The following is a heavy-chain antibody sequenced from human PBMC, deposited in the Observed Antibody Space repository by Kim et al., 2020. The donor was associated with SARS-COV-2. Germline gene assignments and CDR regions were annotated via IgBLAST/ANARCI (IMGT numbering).Heavy chain of an antibody. CDR2: IYYSGTT. V-gene: IGHV4-39*01. D-gene: IGHD3-10*01. CDR3: ARLIGFTYGSSRLDY. CDR1: GGSINTTNHY. Sequence: SETLSLTCTVSGGSINTTNHYWTWIRQPPGKGLEWIGTIYYSGTTHYNSSLRSQLTISVDTSTSKNQFSLKLSSVTAADTAVYYCARLIGFTYGSSRLDYWGRGTLVTVSS. J-gene: IGHJ4*02.